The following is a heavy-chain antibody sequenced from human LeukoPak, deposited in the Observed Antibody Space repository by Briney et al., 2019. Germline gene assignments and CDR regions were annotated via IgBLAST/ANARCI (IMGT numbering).Heavy chain of an antibody. Sequence: SETLSLTCTVSGGPISTSYFWAWVRQPPGKGLEWIGTTDYSGTTYYNPSLKSRVTISVDSSKNQFSLKLSSVTAPDTAVYYCARHSGGSYVFAFDIWGQGTMFTVSS. J-gene: IGHJ3*02. D-gene: IGHD2-15*01. CDR3: ARHSGGSYVFAFDI. CDR2: TDYSGTT. V-gene: IGHV4-39*01. CDR1: GGPISTSYF.